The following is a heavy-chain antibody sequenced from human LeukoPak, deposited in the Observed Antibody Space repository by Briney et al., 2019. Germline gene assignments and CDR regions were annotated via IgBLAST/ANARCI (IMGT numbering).Heavy chain of an antibody. CDR1: GFTFSSYG. V-gene: IGHV3-30*18. CDR2: ISYDGSNK. D-gene: IGHD3-9*01. J-gene: IGHJ4*02. CDR3: AKASYFDWFMGGYYFDY. Sequence: PGGSLRLSCAASGFTFSSYGMHWVRQAPGKGLEWVAVISYDGSNKYYADSVKGRFTISRDNSKNTLYLQMNSLRAEDTAVYYCAKASYFDWFMGGYYFDYWGQGTLVTVSS.